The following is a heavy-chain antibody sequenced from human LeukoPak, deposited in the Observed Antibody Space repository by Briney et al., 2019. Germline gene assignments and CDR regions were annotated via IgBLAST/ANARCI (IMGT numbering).Heavy chain of an antibody. V-gene: IGHV3-64*01. D-gene: IGHD3-3*01. CDR2: ISSNGGST. CDR3: ASAIFGVVTAPALGY. J-gene: IGHJ4*02. CDR1: GFTFSSYA. Sequence: GGSLRLSCAASGFTFSSYAMHWVRQAPGKGLEYVSAISSNGGSTYYANSVKGRFTIPRDNSKNTLYLQMGSLRAEDMAVYYCASAIFGVVTAPALGYWGQGTLVTVSS.